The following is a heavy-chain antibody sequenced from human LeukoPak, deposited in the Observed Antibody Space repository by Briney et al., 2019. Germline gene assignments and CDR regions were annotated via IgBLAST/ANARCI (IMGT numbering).Heavy chain of an antibody. J-gene: IGHJ4*01. CDR3: ARTTTTFDD. CDR2: INHSGST. V-gene: IGHV4-34*01. Sequence: SETLSLTCAVYGGSFSGYYWSWIRQPPGKGLEWIGEINHSGSTNYNPSLKSRVTISVVTSKNQFYLKLTSVTAADTAVYYCARTTTTFDDWGHGTLVTVSS. D-gene: IGHD4-11*01. CDR1: GGSFSGYY.